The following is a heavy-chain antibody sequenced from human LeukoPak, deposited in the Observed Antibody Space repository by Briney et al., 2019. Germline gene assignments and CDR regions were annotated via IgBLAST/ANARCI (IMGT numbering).Heavy chain of an antibody. Sequence: SETLSLTCTVSGGSISSYYWSWIRQPPGKGLEWIGYIYYSGSTNYNPSLKSRVTISVDTSKNQFSLKLSPVTAADTAVYYCARVRDGYNYGYLDYWGQGTLVTVSS. CDR3: ARVRDGYNYGYLDY. CDR2: IYYSGST. J-gene: IGHJ4*02. CDR1: GGSISSYY. D-gene: IGHD5-24*01. V-gene: IGHV4-59*01.